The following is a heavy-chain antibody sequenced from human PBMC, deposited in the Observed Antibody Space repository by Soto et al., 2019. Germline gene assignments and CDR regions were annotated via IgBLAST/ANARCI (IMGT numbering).Heavy chain of an antibody. Sequence: PSETLSLTCTVSGGSISSSSYYWGWIRQPPGKGLEWIGSIYYSGSTYYNPPLKSRVTISVDTSKNQFSLKLSSVTAADTAVYYCARVVDLTYYYRRGGWFDPWGQGTLVTVSS. CDR3: ARVVDLTYYYRRGGWFDP. V-gene: IGHV4-39*07. CDR1: GGSISSSSYY. CDR2: IYYSGST. D-gene: IGHD3-10*02. J-gene: IGHJ5*02.